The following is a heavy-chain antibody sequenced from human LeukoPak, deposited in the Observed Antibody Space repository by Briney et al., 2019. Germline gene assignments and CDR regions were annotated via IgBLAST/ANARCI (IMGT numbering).Heavy chain of an antibody. CDR1: GFNFGTHW. CDR2: INQDGSEK. V-gene: IGHV3-7*01. Sequence: GGSLRLSCAASGFNFGTHWMSWVRQAPGKGLEWVANINQDGSEKYYVDSVKGRLTISRDNAKNLLYLQMSSLRDEDTAVYYCNTESHHWGQGTLVTVSS. D-gene: IGHD2-2*02. CDR3: NTESHH. J-gene: IGHJ5*02.